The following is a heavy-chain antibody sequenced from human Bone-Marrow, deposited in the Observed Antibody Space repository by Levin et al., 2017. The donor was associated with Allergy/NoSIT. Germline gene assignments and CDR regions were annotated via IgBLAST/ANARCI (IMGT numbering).Heavy chain of an antibody. CDR3: ARDAVEMTGTPFYFDY. J-gene: IGHJ4*02. CDR1: GFTFNTYG. V-gene: IGHV3-21*01. D-gene: IGHD5-24*01. Sequence: LSLTCAASGFTFNTYGMNWIRQAPGKGLEWVSYIDSSGNYIYYADSVRGRFTISRDNAKNSLYLQMNSLRAEDTALYYCARDAVEMTGTPFYFDYWGQGTLVTVSS. CDR2: IDSSGNYI.